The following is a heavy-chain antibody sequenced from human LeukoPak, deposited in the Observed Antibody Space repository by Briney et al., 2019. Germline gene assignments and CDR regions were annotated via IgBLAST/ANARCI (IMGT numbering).Heavy chain of an antibody. Sequence: PGGSLRLSCAASGISFSTYAMSWVRQAPGKGPEWVANIKEDGSEKYHVDSVKGRFTISRDNAKNSLYLQMNSLRAEDTAVYYCATLYRDYFDYWGQGTLVTVST. CDR3: ATLYRDYFDY. CDR2: IKEDGSEK. J-gene: IGHJ4*02. CDR1: GISFSTYA. D-gene: IGHD2-8*01. V-gene: IGHV3-7*05.